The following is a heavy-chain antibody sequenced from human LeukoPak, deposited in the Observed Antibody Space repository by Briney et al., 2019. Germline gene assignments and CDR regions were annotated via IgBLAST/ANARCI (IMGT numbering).Heavy chain of an antibody. CDR3: AKDTSQWLEQLDY. CDR2: IKQDESEK. D-gene: IGHD6-19*01. V-gene: IGHV3-7*01. CDR1: GFTFTNYW. J-gene: IGHJ4*02. Sequence: GGSLRLSCVASGFTFTNYWMSWVRQAPGKGLEWVANIKQDESEKYYVDSVKGRFTISRDNAKNSLYLQMNSLRAEDTAVYYCAKDTSQWLEQLDYWGQGTLVTVSS.